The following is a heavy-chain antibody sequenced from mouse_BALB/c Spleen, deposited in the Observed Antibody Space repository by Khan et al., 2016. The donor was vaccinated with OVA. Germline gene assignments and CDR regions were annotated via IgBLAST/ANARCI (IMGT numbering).Heavy chain of an antibody. CDR3: ARHGRYGNPFGY. D-gene: IGHD2-1*01. V-gene: IGHV1-62-2*01. J-gene: IGHJ2*03. Sequence: LVESGAELVKPGASVKLSCKASGYMFTEYIIHWVKQRSGQGLEWIGWFYPGSGSIKNNEKFKDKATLTADKSSSIVYMELSRLTSEDSAVYFCARHGRYGNPFGYWGQGTSLTVSS. CDR2: FYPGSGSI. CDR1: GYMFTEYI.